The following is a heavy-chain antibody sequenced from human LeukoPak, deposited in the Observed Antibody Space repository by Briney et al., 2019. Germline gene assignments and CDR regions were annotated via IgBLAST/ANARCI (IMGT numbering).Heavy chain of an antibody. CDR1: GFTFSSYG. V-gene: IGHV3-30*18. D-gene: IGHD6-13*01. Sequence: PGRSLRLSCAASGFTFSSYGMHWVRQAPGKGLEWVAVISYDGSNKYYADSVKGRFTISRDNSKNTLYLQMNSLRAEDTAVYYCAKGISYSSSWYSVRALLHYFDYWGQGTLVTVSS. CDR2: ISYDGSNK. J-gene: IGHJ4*02. CDR3: AKGISYSSSWYSVRALLHYFDY.